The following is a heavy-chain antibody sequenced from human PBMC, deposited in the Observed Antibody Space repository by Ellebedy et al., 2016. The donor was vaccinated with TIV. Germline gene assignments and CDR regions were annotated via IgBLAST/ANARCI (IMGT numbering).Heavy chain of an antibody. Sequence: MPGGSLRLSCTVSGGSISSSSYYLGWFRQPPGEGLEWIGSIYYSGSTYYNPSLKSRVTISVDTSKNQFSLKLSSVTAADTAVYYCARVGADAFDIWGQGTMVTVSS. CDR1: GGSISSSSYY. CDR2: IYYSGST. D-gene: IGHD1-26*01. V-gene: IGHV4-39*01. J-gene: IGHJ3*02. CDR3: ARVGADAFDI.